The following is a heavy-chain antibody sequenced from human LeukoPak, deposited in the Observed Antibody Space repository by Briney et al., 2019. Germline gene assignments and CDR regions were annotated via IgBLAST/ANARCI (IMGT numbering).Heavy chain of an antibody. Sequence: RPGGSLRLSCAASGFTFDDYGMSWVRQAPGKGLEWVSAISGSGGSTYYADSVKGRFTISRDNSKNTLYLQMNSLRAEDTAVYYCAKANLGYCSGGSCYRLYYFDYWGQGTLVTVSS. CDR1: GFTFDDYG. J-gene: IGHJ4*02. CDR2: ISGSGGST. V-gene: IGHV3-23*01. D-gene: IGHD2-15*01. CDR3: AKANLGYCSGGSCYRLYYFDY.